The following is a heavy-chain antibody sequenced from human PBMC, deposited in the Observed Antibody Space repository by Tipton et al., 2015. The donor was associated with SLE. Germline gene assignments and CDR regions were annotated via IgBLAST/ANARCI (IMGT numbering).Heavy chain of an antibody. CDR3: ARALQNYFDY. CDR1: GGSISSHY. Sequence: TLSLTCTVSGGSISSHYWSWIRQPPGKGLEWIGEINHRGSTNYNPSLKSRVTISIDTSKNQFSLKLSSVTAADTAVYYCARALQNYFDYWGQGTLVTVSS. J-gene: IGHJ4*02. V-gene: IGHV4-34*09. CDR2: INHRGST.